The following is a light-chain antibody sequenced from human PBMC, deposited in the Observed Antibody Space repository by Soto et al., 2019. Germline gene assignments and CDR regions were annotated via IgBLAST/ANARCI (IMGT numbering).Light chain of an antibody. J-gene: IGKJ1*01. CDR2: AAS. CDR1: QGIRNN. CDR3: LQASNYAWT. V-gene: IGKV1-6*01. Sequence: IRMTQSPSSLSSSVGARVTITCRTSQGIRNNLGWYQQKPGKAPKRLIYAASSLQSGVPSRFSGSGSGTDFTLTISRLQPEDFATYYCLQASNYAWTFGQGTKV.